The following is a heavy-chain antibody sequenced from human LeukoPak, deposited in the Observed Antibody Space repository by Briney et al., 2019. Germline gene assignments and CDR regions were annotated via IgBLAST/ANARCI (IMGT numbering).Heavy chain of an antibody. V-gene: IGHV4-39*01. CDR1: GGSISRSGYY. CDR2: IYYSGST. J-gene: IGHJ4*02. Sequence: SETLSLTCTVSGGSISRSGYYWGWIRQPPGKGLEWIGRIYYSGSTSYNPSLKSPVTISVDTSKNQFSLKLSSVTAADTAVYYCASMDFWSASHLDYWGQGTLVTVSS. D-gene: IGHD3-3*01. CDR3: ASMDFWSASHLDY.